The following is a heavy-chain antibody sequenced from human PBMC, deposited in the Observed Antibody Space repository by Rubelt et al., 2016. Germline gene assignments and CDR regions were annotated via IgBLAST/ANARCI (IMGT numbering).Heavy chain of an antibody. CDR3: ARPLRMEWGGYYTVHDAFDI. Sequence: FTFSSYAMSWVRQAPGKGLEWVSAISGSGGSTYYADSVKGRFTISRDNSKNTLYLQMNSLRAEDTAVYYCARPLRMEWGGYYTVHDAFDIWGQGTMVTVSS. J-gene: IGHJ3*02. V-gene: IGHV3-23*01. CDR1: FTFSSYA. D-gene: IGHD3-3*01. CDR2: ISGSGGST.